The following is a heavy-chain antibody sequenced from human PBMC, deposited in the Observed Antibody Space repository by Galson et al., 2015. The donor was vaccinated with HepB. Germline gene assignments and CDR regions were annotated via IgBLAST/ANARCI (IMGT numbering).Heavy chain of an antibody. J-gene: IGHJ4*02. V-gene: IGHV4-39*01. CDR3: ARSYSSSVPPVADGDYYFDS. CDR2: IYYSGST. D-gene: IGHD6-6*01. Sequence: LSLTCSVSGGSISSSSYFWDWIRQPPGKGLEWIGSIYYSGSTYYTPPLKNRVTITVDTSEKQFSLKLSSVTAADTAVYYCARSYSSSVPPVADGDYYFDSWGQGALVTVSS. CDR1: GGSISSSSYF.